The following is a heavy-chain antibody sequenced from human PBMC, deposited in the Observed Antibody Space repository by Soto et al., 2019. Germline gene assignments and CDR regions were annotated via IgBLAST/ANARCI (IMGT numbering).Heavy chain of an antibody. CDR1: GYSFAGYW. J-gene: IGHJ4*02. Sequence: GESLKISCKGSGYSFAGYWITWVRQKPGKGLEWMGRIDPSDSQTYYSPSFRGHVTISVTKSITTVFLQWSSLRASDTAMYYCARQIYDSDTGPNFQYYFDSWGQGTPGTFTS. CDR2: IDPSDSQT. CDR3: ARQIYDSDTGPNFQYYFDS. D-gene: IGHD3-22*01. V-gene: IGHV5-10-1*01.